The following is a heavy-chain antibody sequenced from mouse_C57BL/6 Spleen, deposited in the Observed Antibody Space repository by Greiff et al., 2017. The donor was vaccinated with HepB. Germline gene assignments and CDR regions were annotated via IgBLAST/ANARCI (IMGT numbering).Heavy chain of an antibody. CDR1: GFSLSTFGMG. CDR2: IWWDDDK. CDR3: DRIAPLPNSMDY. D-gene: IGHD2-10*01. J-gene: IGHJ4*01. V-gene: IGHV8-8*01. Sequence: QVTLQVSGPGILQPSQSLSLTCSFSGFSLSTFGMGVGWIRQPSGKGLECLAHIWWDDDKYYNPALKSRLTIPKDTSKTQVLLKIANVDTADAAPSDFDRIAPLPNSMDYWGQGTSATVSS.